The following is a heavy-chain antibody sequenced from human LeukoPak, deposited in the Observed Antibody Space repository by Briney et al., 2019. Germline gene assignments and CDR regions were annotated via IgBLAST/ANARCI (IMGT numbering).Heavy chain of an antibody. CDR1: GFTFSDYW. CDR2: INSDGSRA. Sequence: GGSLRLSCAASGFTFSDYWMHWVRQAPGKGLVWVSRINSDGSRASYADSVKGRFTISRDNAKDTLSLQMNGLRAEDTAVYYCARIYCGGGTCYIYGMDVWGQGTTVTVSS. J-gene: IGHJ6*02. V-gene: IGHV3-74*01. D-gene: IGHD2-15*01. CDR3: ARIYCGGGTCYIYGMDV.